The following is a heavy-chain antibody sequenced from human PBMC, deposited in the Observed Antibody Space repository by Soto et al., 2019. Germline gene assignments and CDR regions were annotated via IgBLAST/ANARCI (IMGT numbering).Heavy chain of an antibody. D-gene: IGHD3-22*01. Sequence: SETLSLTCTFSGGSISSGGYYWSWIRQHPGKGLEWIGYIYYSGSTYYNPSLKSRVTISVDTSKNQFSLKLSSVTAADTAVYYCARVGVLTYYYDSSGYTIGDWGQGTLVTVSS. CDR3: ARVGVLTYYYDSSGYTIGD. CDR2: IYYSGST. J-gene: IGHJ4*02. CDR1: GGSISSGGYY. V-gene: IGHV4-31*03.